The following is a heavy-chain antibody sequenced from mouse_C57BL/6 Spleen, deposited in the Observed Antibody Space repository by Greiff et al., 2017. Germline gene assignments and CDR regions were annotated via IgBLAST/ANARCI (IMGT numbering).Heavy chain of an antibody. CDR2: INPNYGTT. J-gene: IGHJ1*03. Sequence: EVQLQQSGPELVKPGASVKISCKASGYSFTDYNMHWVKQSNGKSLEWIGVINPNYGTTSYNQKFKGKATLTVDQSSSKAYMQLNSLTSEDSAVYYCAIIYYYGSGGYFDVWATGTTVTVSS. CDR1: GYSFTDYN. V-gene: IGHV1-39*01. D-gene: IGHD1-1*01. CDR3: AIIYYYGSGGYFDV.